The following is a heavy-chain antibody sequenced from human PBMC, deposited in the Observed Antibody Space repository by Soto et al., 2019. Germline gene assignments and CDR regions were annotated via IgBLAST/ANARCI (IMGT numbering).Heavy chain of an antibody. Sequence: QVQLVQSGAEVKKPGSSVKVSCKASGGTFSSYAISWVRQAPGQGLEWMGGIIPIFGTANYAQKFQGRVTITANEATSTAYMELSRLGSEDTAVYYCARDFSYSSHSYYGMDVWGQGTKVTVSS. CDR3: ARDFSYSSHSYYGMDV. CDR1: GGTFSSYA. V-gene: IGHV1-69*12. CDR2: IIPIFGTA. D-gene: IGHD4-4*01. J-gene: IGHJ6*02.